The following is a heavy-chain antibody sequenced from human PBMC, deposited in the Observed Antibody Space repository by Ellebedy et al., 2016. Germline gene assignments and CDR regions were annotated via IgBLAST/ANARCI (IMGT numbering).Heavy chain of an antibody. CDR3: ARDLRGTVTKGGIDY. Sequence: ASVKVSCXASGYTFTADYMHWVRQAPGQGLEWMGWINPDSGVTFYPKKFQGRVTMTRDTSISTAYMELSRLRSDDTAMYYCARDLRGTVTKGGIDYWGQGTLVTVSS. D-gene: IGHD3-10*01. V-gene: IGHV1-2*02. CDR1: GYTFTADY. J-gene: IGHJ4*02. CDR2: INPDSGVT.